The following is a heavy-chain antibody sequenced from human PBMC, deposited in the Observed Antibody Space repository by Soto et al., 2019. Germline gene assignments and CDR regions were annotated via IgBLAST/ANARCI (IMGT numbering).Heavy chain of an antibody. Sequence: PSETLSLTCTVSGDSISSGGYYCSWIRQHPGKGLEWIGYIYYSGSTYYNPSLKSRVTISVDTSKNQFSLKLSSVTAADTAVYYCARALRARNWFDPWGQGTLVTVSS. CDR3: ARALRARNWFDP. CDR1: GDSISSGGYY. CDR2: IYYSGST. V-gene: IGHV4-31*03. J-gene: IGHJ5*02.